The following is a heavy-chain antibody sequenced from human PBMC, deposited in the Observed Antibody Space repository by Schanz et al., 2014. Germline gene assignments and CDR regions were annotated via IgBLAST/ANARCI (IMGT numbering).Heavy chain of an antibody. V-gene: IGHV3-74*02. CDR1: GFTFSSYW. CDR2: INSDGSTT. Sequence: VHLVESGGGVVQPGRSLRLSCAASGFTFSSYWMHWVRQAPGKGLVWVSRINSDGSTTIYADSVKGRFTISRDNAKNTLYLQMNSLRAEDTAVYYCARPLGPNYYYYGLDVWGQGTTVTVSS. J-gene: IGHJ6*02. CDR3: ARPLGPNYYYYGLDV.